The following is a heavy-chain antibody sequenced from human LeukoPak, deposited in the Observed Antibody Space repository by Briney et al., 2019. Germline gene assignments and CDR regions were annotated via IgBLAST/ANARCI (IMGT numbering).Heavy chain of an antibody. CDR1: GGSISSSNW. V-gene: IGHV4-4*02. D-gene: IGHD3-22*01. Sequence: SGTLSLTCAVSGGSISSSNWWSWVRQPPGKGLEWIGEIYHSGSTNYNPSLKSRVTISVDKSKNQFSLKLSSVTAADTAVYYCARTKVLPDYYDNSGGFDYWGQGTLVTVSS. CDR3: ARTKVLPDYYDNSGGFDY. CDR2: IYHSGST. J-gene: IGHJ4*02.